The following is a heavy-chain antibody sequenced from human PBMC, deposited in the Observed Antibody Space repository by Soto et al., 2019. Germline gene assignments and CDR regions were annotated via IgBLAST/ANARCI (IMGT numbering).Heavy chain of an antibody. V-gene: IGHV3-23*01. J-gene: IGHJ5*02. CDR1: GLNFTKHP. CDR3: GVQYHH. CDR2: ISGRTGDT. Sequence: LRLSCQASGLNFTKHPMIWVRQGPGNGLEWVAAISGRTGDTAYADSVRGRFTLSRDSSTYTMFLQMNSLRAEYSAVYYCGVQYHHWGQGTLVTVSS.